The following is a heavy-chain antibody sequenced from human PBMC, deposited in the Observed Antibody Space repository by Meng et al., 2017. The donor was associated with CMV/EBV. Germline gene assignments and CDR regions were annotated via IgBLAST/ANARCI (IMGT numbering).Heavy chain of an antibody. CDR3: AKDPDRGGSWYYFDY. J-gene: IGHJ4*02. V-gene: IGHV3-74*01. Sequence: SGFTFSSYWMHWVRQAPGKGLVWVSRINSDGSSTSYADSVKGRFTISRDNSKNTLYLQMNSLRAEDTAVYYCAKDPDRGGSWYYFDYWGQGTLVTVSS. CDR2: INSDGSST. D-gene: IGHD1-26*01. CDR1: GFTFSSYW.